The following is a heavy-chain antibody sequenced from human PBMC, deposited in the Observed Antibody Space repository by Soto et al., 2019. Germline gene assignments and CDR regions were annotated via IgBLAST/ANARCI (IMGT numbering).Heavy chain of an antibody. V-gene: IGHV3-21*01. D-gene: IGHD2-15*01. J-gene: IGHJ6*02. CDR2: ISSSSSYI. CDR1: GFTFRGYS. CDR3: ARADVRRYSDHGLAV. Sequence: PGVLMRLSCEASGFTFRGYSMKWVRQAPGKGLEWVSSISSSSSYIYYADSVKGRFTISRDNSKNTLYMQMNSLRAEDTAVYYCARADVRRYSDHGLAVWGQGTSVPVSS.